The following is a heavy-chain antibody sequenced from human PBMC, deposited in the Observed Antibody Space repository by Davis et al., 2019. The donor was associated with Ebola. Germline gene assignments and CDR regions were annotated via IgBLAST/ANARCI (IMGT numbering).Heavy chain of an antibody. Sequence: ASVKVSCKASGYTFTSYYMHWVRQAPGQGLEWMGIINPSGGSTSYAQKFQGRVTMTRDTSTSTVYMELSSLRSEDTAVYYCARGSRESHGDYYGMDVWGQGTTVTVSS. V-gene: IGHV1-46*01. CDR1: GYTFTSYY. D-gene: IGHD3-10*01. CDR2: INPSGGST. J-gene: IGHJ6*02. CDR3: ARGSRESHGDYYGMDV.